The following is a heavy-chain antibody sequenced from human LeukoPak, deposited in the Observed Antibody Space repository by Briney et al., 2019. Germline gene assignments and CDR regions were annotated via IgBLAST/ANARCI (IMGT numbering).Heavy chain of an antibody. D-gene: IGHD2-15*01. CDR3: VRTPRSSWYFDL. J-gene: IGHJ2*01. V-gene: IGHV4-59*02. CDR2: IYYSGST. Sequence: SETLSLTCTVSGGSVSSYYWSWIRQPPGKGLEWIGYIYYSGSTNYNPSLNSRVTISIDTSKNQFSLKLSSVTAADTAVYYCVRTPRSSWYFDLWGRGTLVTVSS. CDR1: GGSVSSYY.